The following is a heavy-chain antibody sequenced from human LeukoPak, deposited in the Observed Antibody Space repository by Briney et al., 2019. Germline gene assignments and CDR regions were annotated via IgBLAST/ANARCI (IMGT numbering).Heavy chain of an antibody. J-gene: IGHJ6*03. CDR2: INHSVNT. D-gene: IGHD6-13*01. CDR1: GGSVSDYS. CDR3: ARPRIAAAGRSRGSGPPKDQYYMDV. Sequence: SETLSLICGVYGGSVSDYSWSWIRQPPGKGLEFIGEINHSVNTNFNPSLKSRVTISVDTSKNQVSLRLSSVTAADTAVYYCARPRIAAAGRSRGSGPPKDQYYMDVWGKGTTVTVSS. V-gene: IGHV4-34*01.